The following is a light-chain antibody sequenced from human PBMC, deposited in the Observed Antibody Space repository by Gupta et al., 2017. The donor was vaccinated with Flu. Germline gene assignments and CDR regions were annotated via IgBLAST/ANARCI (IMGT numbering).Light chain of an antibody. J-gene: IGKJ1*01. V-gene: IGKV2-30*01. CDR1: QGLVYSDGNTY. CDR2: QVS. Sequence: VTLGQPASISGRASQGLVYSDGNTYLHWFQQRPGQSPRRLIYQVSYRDSAVPDRFSGRGSGTDFTLKIIRVEAEDVGISFCRQGSHWPWGFGQGTTVEIK. CDR3: RQGSHWPWG.